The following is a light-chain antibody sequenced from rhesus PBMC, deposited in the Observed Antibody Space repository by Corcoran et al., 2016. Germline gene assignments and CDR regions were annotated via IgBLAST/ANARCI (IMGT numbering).Light chain of an antibody. V-gene: IGKV1-44*01. Sequence: DIQMTQSPSSLSASVGDRVTITCRASQTISSYLAWYQQKPGKVPKLLIYAASSLESGVPTRFSGSGSGTEITLTISRLQPEEFATYYCQQHNSHPFTFGPRTKLDIK. J-gene: IGKJ3*01. CDR3: QQHNSHPFT. CDR1: QTISSY. CDR2: AAS.